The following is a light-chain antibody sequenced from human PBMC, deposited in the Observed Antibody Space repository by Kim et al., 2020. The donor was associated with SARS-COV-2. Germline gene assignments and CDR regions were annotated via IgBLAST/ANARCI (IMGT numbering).Light chain of an antibody. J-gene: IGKJ2*01. Sequence: VSPGESATLSCRASQSVSSNLAWYQQRPGQAPRLLISGASTRATGVPARFSGSGSGTEFTLTISSPQSEDFAVYYCQQYNRWPPYIFGQGTKLEIK. CDR1: QSVSSN. CDR2: GAS. CDR3: QQYNRWPPYI. V-gene: IGKV3-15*01.